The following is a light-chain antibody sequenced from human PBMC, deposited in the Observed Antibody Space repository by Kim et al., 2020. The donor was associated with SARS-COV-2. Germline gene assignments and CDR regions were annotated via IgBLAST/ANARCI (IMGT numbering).Light chain of an antibody. CDR2: DVS. V-gene: IGLV2-8*01. CDR1: SSDIGDYNY. J-gene: IGLJ2*01. CDR3: SSYTGSNSLL. Sequence: GQSVTIACTGTSSDIGDYNYVSWYQHHPGKAPKLIIYDVSERPSGVPDRFSGSKSGNTASLTVSGLQGEDEADYYCSSYTGSNSLLFGGGTQLTVL.